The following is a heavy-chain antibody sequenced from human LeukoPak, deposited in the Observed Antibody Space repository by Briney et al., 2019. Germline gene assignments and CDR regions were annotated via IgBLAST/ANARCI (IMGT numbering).Heavy chain of an antibody. D-gene: IGHD3-10*01. CDR2: IYYSGST. V-gene: IGHV4-39*01. Sequence: KPSETLSLTCTVSGGSISSSSYYWGWIRQPPGKGLEWIGSIYYSGSTYYNPSLKSRVTISVDTSKNQFSLKLSSVTAADTAVYYCARHAHSITMVRGVIIQSPVTMFDYWGQGTLVTVSS. CDR3: ARHAHSITMVRGVIIQSPVTMFDY. CDR1: GGSISSSSYY. J-gene: IGHJ4*02.